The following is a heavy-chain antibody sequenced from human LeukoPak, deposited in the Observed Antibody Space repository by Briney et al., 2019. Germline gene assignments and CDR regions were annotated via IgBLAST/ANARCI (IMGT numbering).Heavy chain of an antibody. J-gene: IGHJ4*02. V-gene: IGHV3-30*04. CDR2: ISYDGSSE. CDR1: GFTFSSYA. Sequence: PGGSLRLSCAASGFTFSSYAMHWVRQAPGKGLEWVATISYDGSSEYYADSTKGRFTISRDNSKTTLYLQMNSLRVADTAVYYCAKDNTYDWDYIDHWGRGILVTVSS. D-gene: IGHD3-16*01. CDR3: AKDNTYDWDYIDH.